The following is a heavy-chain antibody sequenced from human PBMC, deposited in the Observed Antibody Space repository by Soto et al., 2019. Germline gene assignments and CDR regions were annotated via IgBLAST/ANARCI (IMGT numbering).Heavy chain of an antibody. D-gene: IGHD2-2*01. J-gene: IGHJ4*02. CDR2: INDSGTT. Sequence: SETLSLTCAIYGGSFSGFYWSWIRQPPGKGLEWIGEINDSGTTNYNPSLKSRVTISVDTSKNQFSLKLSSVTAADTAVYYCARGRDIVVVPAAPPLDYWGQGTLVTVSS. CDR1: GGSFSGFY. CDR3: ARGRDIVVVPAAPPLDY. V-gene: IGHV4-34*01.